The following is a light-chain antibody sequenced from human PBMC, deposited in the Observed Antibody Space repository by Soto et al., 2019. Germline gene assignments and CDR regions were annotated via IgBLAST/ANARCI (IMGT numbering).Light chain of an antibody. CDR2: GAS. V-gene: IGKV3-15*01. J-gene: IGKJ1*01. Sequence: ELVMTQSPATLSVSPGERATLSCRASQSVSSNLAWYQQKPGQAPRLLIYGASTRATGIPARCSGSGSGTEFTLTISSLQSEEVAVDYCQQYNNWPPWTFGQGTKEEIK. CDR1: QSVSSN. CDR3: QQYNNWPPWT.